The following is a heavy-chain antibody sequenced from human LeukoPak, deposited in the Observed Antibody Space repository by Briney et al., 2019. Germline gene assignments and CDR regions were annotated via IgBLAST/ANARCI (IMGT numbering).Heavy chain of an antibody. V-gene: IGHV3-66*01. CDR2: IYSGGST. J-gene: IGHJ4*02. CDR1: GFTVSSNY. CDR3: ARGLRSDY. D-gene: IGHD3-16*01. Sequence: PGGSLRLSCAASGFTVSSNYMSWVRQAPGKGLEWVSVIYSGGSTYYADSVKGRFTISRDSSKNTLYLQMNSLRADDTGVYYCARGLRSDYWGQGTLVTVSS.